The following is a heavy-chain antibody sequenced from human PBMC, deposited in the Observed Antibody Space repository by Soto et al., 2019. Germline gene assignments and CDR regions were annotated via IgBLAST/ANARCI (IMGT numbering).Heavy chain of an antibody. V-gene: IGHV3-49*03. D-gene: IGHD3-22*01. Sequence: PGGSLRLSCTASGFTFGDYAMSWFRQAPGKGLEWVGFIRSKAYGGTTEYAASVKGRFTISRDDSKSIAYLQMNSLKTEDTAVYYCTSQGSGYSTVTGENYGMDVWGQGTTVTVSS. J-gene: IGHJ6*02. CDR3: TSQGSGYSTVTGENYGMDV. CDR2: IRSKAYGGTT. CDR1: GFTFGDYA.